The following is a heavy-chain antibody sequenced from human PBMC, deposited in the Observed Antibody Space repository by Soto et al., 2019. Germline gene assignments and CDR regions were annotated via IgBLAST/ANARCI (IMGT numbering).Heavy chain of an antibody. V-gene: IGHV3-33*01. J-gene: IGHJ6*02. D-gene: IGHD3-10*01. CDR3: ARWYDGSGSNYGMDV. CDR1: GFTFSSHG. Sequence: QVQLVESGGGVVQPGRSLRLSCAASGFTFSSHGMHWVRQAPGKGLDWVAVIWYDGSRIYYGDSVEGRFTISRDNSKNTLYLQMDSLRAEDTAVYYCARWYDGSGSNYGMDVWGQGTTVTVSS. CDR2: IWYDGSRI.